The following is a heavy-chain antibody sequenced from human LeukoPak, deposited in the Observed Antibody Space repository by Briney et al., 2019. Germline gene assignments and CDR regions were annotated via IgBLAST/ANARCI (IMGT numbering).Heavy chain of an antibody. D-gene: IGHD2-2*01. CDR2: INPNSGGT. CDR1: GYTFTGYD. CDR3: ASGQLLWAATDY. J-gene: IGHJ4*02. Sequence: ASVKFSCKASGYTFTGYDLHWVRLAPGQGLEWMGWINPNSGGTNYAQKLQGRVTMTRDTSISTAYMELSRLRSDDTAVYYCASGQLLWAATDYWGQGTLVTVSS. V-gene: IGHV1-2*02.